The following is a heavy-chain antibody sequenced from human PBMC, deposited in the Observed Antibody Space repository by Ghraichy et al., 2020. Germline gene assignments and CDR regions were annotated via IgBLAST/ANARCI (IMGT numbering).Heavy chain of an antibody. J-gene: IGHJ6*03. V-gene: IGHV3-33*01. CDR2: IWYDGSGK. Sequence: SCAASGFTFRAHGMHWVRQAPGKGLEWVAVIWYDGSGKYYGDSVKGRFSISRDNFKKTLYLQMNSLRGEDTAVYYCARGFSSGYYYYMDVWGEGTTVTVSS. D-gene: IGHD6-19*01. CDR3: ARGFSSGYYYYMDV. CDR1: GFTFRAHG.